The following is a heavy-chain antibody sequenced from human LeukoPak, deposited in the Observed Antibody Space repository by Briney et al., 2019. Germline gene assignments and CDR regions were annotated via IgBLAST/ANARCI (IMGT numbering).Heavy chain of an antibody. V-gene: IGHV3-7*04. CDR2: IKQDGSEK. D-gene: IGHD6-13*01. J-gene: IGHJ5*02. CDR1: GFTFTTYW. Sequence: GGSLRLSCAASGFTFTTYWMSWVRQAPGKGLEWVANIKQDGSEKHYMDSVKGRFTISRDNAKNSLYLQMSSLRAEDTAVYYCARVAAAVPDQWGQGTLVTVSS. CDR3: ARVAAAVPDQ.